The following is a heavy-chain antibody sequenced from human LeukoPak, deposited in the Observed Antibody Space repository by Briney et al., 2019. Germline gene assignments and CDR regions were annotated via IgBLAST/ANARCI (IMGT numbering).Heavy chain of an antibody. V-gene: IGHV4-59*01. Sequence: SETLSLTCTVSGDSISSYYWRWIRQPPGKGLEWIGYINYRGSTNYNPSFKGRVTMSVDTSKNQFSLKLSSVTAADTAVYYCAREYNYDSGTYSNAFDIWGQGTMVTVSS. CDR2: INYRGST. CDR3: AREYNYDSGTYSNAFDI. CDR1: GDSISSYY. D-gene: IGHD3-10*01. J-gene: IGHJ3*02.